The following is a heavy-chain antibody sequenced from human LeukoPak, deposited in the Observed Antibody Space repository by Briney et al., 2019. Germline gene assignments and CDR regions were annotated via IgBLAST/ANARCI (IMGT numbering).Heavy chain of an antibody. V-gene: IGHV3-9*01. D-gene: IGHD6-13*01. CDR1: GFTFDNFA. Sequence: GGSLRLSCAASGFTFDNFAMHWVRQAPGKGLEWVSGITWNSRVKAYTPSVKGRFTISRDNAKNSLYLQMNSLRAEDTAVYYCARDGGPAGFDYWGQGTLVTVSS. CDR2: ITWNSRVK. CDR3: ARDGGPAGFDY. J-gene: IGHJ4*02.